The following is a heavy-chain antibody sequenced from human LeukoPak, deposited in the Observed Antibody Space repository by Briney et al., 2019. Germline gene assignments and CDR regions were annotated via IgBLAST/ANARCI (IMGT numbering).Heavy chain of an antibody. CDR1: GGSFSGYY. D-gene: IGHD3-3*01. V-gene: IGHV4-34*01. CDR2: INHSGST. CDR3: ARGQFRSGFDY. J-gene: IGHJ4*02. Sequence: SETLSLTCAVYGGSFSGYYWSWIRQPPGQGLEWIGEINHSGSTNYNPSLKSRVTISVDTSKNQFSLKLSSVTAADTAVYYWARGQFRSGFDYWGQGTLVTVSS.